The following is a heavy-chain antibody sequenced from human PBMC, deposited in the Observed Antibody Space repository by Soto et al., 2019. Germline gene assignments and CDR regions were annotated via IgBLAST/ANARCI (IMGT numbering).Heavy chain of an antibody. J-gene: IGHJ4*02. CDR3: ASRSSGWYFDY. Sequence: GVSMRVSCAAAGFNFISYARNWVRQGPGKGLEWVSVISGSGGSTYYADSVKGRFTISRDNSKNTLYLQMNSLRAEDTAVYYYASRSSGWYFDYWGRGTLVTVSS. V-gene: IGHV3-23*01. D-gene: IGHD6-19*01. CDR2: ISGSGGST. CDR1: GFNFISYA.